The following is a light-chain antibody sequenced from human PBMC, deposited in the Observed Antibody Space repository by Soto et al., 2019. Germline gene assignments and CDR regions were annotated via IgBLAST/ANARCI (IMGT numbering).Light chain of an antibody. V-gene: IGKV1-5*01. CDR3: QQYHGFW. J-gene: IGKJ1*01. CDR1: HTINNW. Sequence: DIQRTQSPSTLSASVGDRVTITCRARHTINNWLAWYQQKPGKAPKLLIYDASSLESGVPSRFSGSGSGTEFSLTISNLQPEDFATYYCQQYHGFWFGQGTKVDIK. CDR2: DAS.